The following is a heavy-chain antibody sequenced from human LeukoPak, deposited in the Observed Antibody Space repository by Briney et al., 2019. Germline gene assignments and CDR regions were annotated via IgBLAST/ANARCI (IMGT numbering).Heavy chain of an antibody. CDR2: MNPYSGNT. J-gene: IGHJ3*02. V-gene: IGHV1-8*01. Sequence: ASVKVSCKASGYTFSRYDINWVRQATGQGLEWMGWMNPYSGNTDYAQKFQGRVTMTWDTSISTAYMELSSLRSEDTAVYYCVVPLDRTVMDAFDMRGQGTMVTVSS. CDR1: GYTFSRYD. CDR3: VVPLDRTVMDAFDM. D-gene: IGHD3-16*01.